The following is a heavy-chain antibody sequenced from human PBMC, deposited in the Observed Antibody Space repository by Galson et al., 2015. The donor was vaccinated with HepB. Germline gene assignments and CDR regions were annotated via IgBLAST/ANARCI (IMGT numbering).Heavy chain of an antibody. J-gene: IGHJ4*02. CDR1: GFTFSNAW. Sequence: SLRLSCAASGFTFSNAWMSWVRQAPGKGLEWVGRIKSKTDGGTTDYAAPVKGRFTISRDDSKNTLYLQMNSLKTEDTAVYYCVCWSGSSSGALNYWGQGTLVTVSS. D-gene: IGHD6-6*01. V-gene: IGHV3-15*01. CDR3: VCWSGSSSGALNY. CDR2: IKSKTDGGTT.